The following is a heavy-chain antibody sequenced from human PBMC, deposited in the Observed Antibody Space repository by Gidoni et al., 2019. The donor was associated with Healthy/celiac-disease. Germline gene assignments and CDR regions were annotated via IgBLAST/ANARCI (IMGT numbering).Heavy chain of an antibody. CDR2: IKQDGSEK. D-gene: IGHD2-2*02. Sequence: EVQLVESGGGLVQPGGSLRLSCSASGFTFIRYWLTWVRQAPGNGLEWVANIKQDGSEKYYVDSVKGRFTISRDNAKNALYLQRNSLRAEDTAVYYCARDPYCSSTSCYIGDSGFDYWGQGTLVTVAS. CDR1: GFTFIRYW. J-gene: IGHJ4*02. CDR3: ARDPYCSSTSCYIGDSGFDY. V-gene: IGHV3-7*01.